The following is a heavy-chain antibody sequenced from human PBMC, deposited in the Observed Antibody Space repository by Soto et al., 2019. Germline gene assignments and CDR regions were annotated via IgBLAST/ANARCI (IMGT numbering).Heavy chain of an antibody. CDR3: ASHGYTALASFDY. V-gene: IGHV1-69*06. CDR2: IIPIFGPA. CDR1: GATFSSYA. J-gene: IGHJ4*02. Sequence: SVKVAGKASGATFSSYAISWVLQAPGKGLEWMGGIIPIFGPATYAKKLQGRVTITAEKSPSTDYMELSSLRSEDTAVYYCASHGYTALASFDYWGQGTLVTVSS. D-gene: IGHD6-25*01.